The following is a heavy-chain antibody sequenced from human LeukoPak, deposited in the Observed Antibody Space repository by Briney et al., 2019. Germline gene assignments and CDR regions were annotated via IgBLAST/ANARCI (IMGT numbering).Heavy chain of an antibody. CDR1: GFPFTRFY. CDR2: IGLSGSPL. Sequence: KPGGSLRLSCAVSGFPFTRFYMSWIRQAPGKGLEWISYIGLSGSPLDYADSVRGGFTISRDNAKNSLYLEMNSLRPEDTAVYYCARKDFSSGSFSYWGQGTLVTVSS. D-gene: IGHD3-22*01. CDR3: ARKDFSSGSFSY. J-gene: IGHJ4*02. V-gene: IGHV3-11*04.